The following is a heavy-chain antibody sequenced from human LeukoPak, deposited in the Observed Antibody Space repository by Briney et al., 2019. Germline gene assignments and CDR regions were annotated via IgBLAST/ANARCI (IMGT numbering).Heavy chain of an antibody. D-gene: IGHD6-19*01. CDR3: AREGWDQRDTAAFDH. J-gene: IGHJ4*02. CDR2: INPNSGDR. V-gene: IGHV1-2*02. CDR1: GYTFTGHY. Sequence: ASVKVSCKASGYTFTGHYMHWARQAPGQGLGWMGWINPNSGDRNSAQKFQGRVTMTRDTPISTVYMELSRLGPDDTAVYYCAREGWDQRDTAAFDHWGQGTLVTVSS.